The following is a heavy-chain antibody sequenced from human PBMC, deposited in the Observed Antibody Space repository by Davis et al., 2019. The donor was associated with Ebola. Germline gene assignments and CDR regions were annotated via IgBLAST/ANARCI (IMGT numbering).Heavy chain of an antibody. CDR3: AKEVAAAGGVYYYYYYGMDV. CDR2: ISGSGGST. J-gene: IGHJ6*02. Sequence: GGSLRLSCAASGFTVSSNYMSWVRQAPGKGLEWVSAISGSGGSTYYADSVKGRFTISRDNSKNTLYLQMNSLRAEDTAVYYCAKEVAAAGGVYYYYYYGMDVWGQGTTVTVSS. V-gene: IGHV3-23*01. D-gene: IGHD6-13*01. CDR1: GFTVSSNY.